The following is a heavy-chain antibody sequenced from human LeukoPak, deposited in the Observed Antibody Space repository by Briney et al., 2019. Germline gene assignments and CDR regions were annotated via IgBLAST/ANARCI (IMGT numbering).Heavy chain of an antibody. CDR1: GYSFTSYW. V-gene: IGHV5-51*01. CDR3: ARHEFGEFLEPYYFDY. Sequence: GESLKISCKGSGYSFTSYWIGWVRQMPGKGLEWMGIIYPGDSDTRYSPSFQGQVTISADKSISTAYLQWSSLKASDTAMYYCARHEFGEFLEPYYFDYWGQGTLVTVSS. CDR2: IYPGDSDT. J-gene: IGHJ4*02. D-gene: IGHD3-10*01.